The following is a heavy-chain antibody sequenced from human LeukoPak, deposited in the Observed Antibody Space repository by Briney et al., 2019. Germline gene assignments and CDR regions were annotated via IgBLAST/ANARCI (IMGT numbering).Heavy chain of an antibody. Sequence: PGGSLRLSCAASLFTFSNYWMQWVRQAPRKGMVWLARISSEGSTTTYAASVKGRFTISRDNPKNTLYLQMNSLRAEDTAVYYCARGRLGELSSNPDAFDIWGQGTMVTVSS. CDR1: LFTFSNYW. D-gene: IGHD3-16*02. V-gene: IGHV3-74*01. CDR3: ARGRLGELSSNPDAFDI. J-gene: IGHJ3*02. CDR2: ISSEGSTT.